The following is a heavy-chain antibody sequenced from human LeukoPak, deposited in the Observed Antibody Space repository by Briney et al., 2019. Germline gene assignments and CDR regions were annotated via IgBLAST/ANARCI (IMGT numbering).Heavy chain of an antibody. CDR3: ARDPYSGAYGNTYYYYMDV. V-gene: IGHV3-30*03. J-gene: IGHJ6*03. Sequence: GRSLRLSCAASGFSFKDYNMHWVRQAPGKGLEWVAVITYDGSNKYYTDSVKGRFTISRDNARNSLYLQMNSLTAEDTAVYYCARDPYSGAYGNTYYYYMDVWGKGTTVTISS. D-gene: IGHD1-26*01. CDR1: GFSFKDYN. CDR2: ITYDGSNK.